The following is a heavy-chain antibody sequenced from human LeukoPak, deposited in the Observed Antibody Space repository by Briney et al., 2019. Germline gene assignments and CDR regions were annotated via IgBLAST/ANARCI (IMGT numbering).Heavy chain of an antibody. J-gene: IGHJ4*02. CDR3: ARAAYDSNGYTANHDY. Sequence: VGSLRHSCADPGFTLCRCNMSRVCQALGTGRVWVSVLYSDGSTYYADSVKGRFTISRDNSRNTLFLQMNNLRAEDTAFYYCARAAYDSNGYTANHDYWGQGTLVTVSS. D-gene: IGHD3-22*01. CDR1: GFTLCRCN. CDR2: LYSDGST. V-gene: IGHV3-53*01.